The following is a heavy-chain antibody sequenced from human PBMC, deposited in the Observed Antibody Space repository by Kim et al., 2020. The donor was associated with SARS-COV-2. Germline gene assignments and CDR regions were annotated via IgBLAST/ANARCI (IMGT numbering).Heavy chain of an antibody. CDR1: GFTFSSYA. CDR3: AKDRAAAAGTGQVDY. V-gene: IGHV3-23*01. J-gene: IGHJ4*02. CDR2: ISGSGYNT. D-gene: IGHD6-13*01. Sequence: GGSLRLSCAASGFTFSSYAMTWVRQAPGKGLEWVSAISGSGYNTYYADSVRGRFTISRDSSQNTVFLQVTSLRDDDTAVYYCAKDRAAAAGTGQVDYWGQGTLVTVSS.